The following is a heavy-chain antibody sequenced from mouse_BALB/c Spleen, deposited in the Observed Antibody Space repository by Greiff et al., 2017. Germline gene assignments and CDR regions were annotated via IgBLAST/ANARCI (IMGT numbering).Heavy chain of an antibody. V-gene: IGHV5-12-2*01. CDR1: GFTFSSYT. Sequence: EVMLVESGGGLVQPGGSLKLSCAASGFTFSSYTMSWVRQTPEKRLEWVAYISNGGGSTYYPDNVKGRFTISRDNAKNTLYLQMSSLKSEDTAMYYCARRGNYGAMAYWGQGTSVTVSS. D-gene: IGHD1-1*02. CDR2: ISNGGGST. CDR3: ARRGNYGAMAY. J-gene: IGHJ4*01.